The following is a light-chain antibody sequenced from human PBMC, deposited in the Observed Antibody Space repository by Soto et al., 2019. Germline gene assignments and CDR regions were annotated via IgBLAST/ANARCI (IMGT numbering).Light chain of an antibody. Sequence: EIVLTQSPATLSLSPGERATLSCRASQSVGSSLAWYQQKPGQAPRLLIYDASNRATDIPARFSGSGSGTDFTLTISSLEPEDFAVYYCQQRSSWLTFGGGTKVEIK. CDR3: QQRSSWLT. J-gene: IGKJ4*01. CDR1: QSVGSS. CDR2: DAS. V-gene: IGKV3-11*01.